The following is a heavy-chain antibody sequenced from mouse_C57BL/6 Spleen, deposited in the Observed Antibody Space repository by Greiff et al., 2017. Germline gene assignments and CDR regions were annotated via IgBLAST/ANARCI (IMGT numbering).Heavy chain of an antibody. D-gene: IGHD1-1*01. CDR3: ARLGTVVANYAMDY. V-gene: IGHV1-52*01. J-gene: IGHJ4*01. CDR1: GYTFTSYW. CDR2: IYPSDSET. Sequence: QVQLQQSGAELVRPGSSVKLSCKASGYTFTSYWMHWVKQRPIQGLEWIGNIYPSDSETHYNQQFKDKATLTVDKSSSTAYMQLSSLTSEDSAVDYCARLGTVVANYAMDYWGQGTSVTVSA.